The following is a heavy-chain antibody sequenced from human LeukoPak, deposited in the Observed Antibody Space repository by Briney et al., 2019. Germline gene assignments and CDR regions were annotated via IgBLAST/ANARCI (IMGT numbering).Heavy chain of an antibody. V-gene: IGHV4-59*01. J-gene: IGHJ5*02. D-gene: IGHD7-27*01. CDR3: ARVRRRTGDPTIGSCFDP. Sequence: SETLSLTCTVSGGSISSYYWSWIRQPPGKGLEWIGYIYYSGSTNYNPSLKSRVTISVDTSKNQFSLKLSSVTAADTAVYYCARVRRRTGDPTIGSCFDPWGQGTLVTVSS. CDR2: IYYSGST. CDR1: GGSISSYY.